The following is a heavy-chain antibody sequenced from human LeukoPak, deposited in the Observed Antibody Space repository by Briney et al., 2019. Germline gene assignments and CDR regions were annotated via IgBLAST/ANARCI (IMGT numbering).Heavy chain of an antibody. CDR2: ISGNGVTA. CDR3: AKRYFDWLLIDY. CDR1: GFTFKYYT. V-gene: IGHV3-23*01. Sequence: GGSLRLSCLASGFTFKYYTMFWARQAPGKGLEWVSSISGNGVTAHYADSVEGRFTISRDNSKNTLYLQMNSLRAEDTAVYYCAKRYFDWLLIDYWGQGTLVTVSS. J-gene: IGHJ4*02. D-gene: IGHD3-9*01.